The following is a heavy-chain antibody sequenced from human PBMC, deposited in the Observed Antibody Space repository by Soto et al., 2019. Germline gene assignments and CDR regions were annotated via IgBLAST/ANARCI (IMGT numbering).Heavy chain of an antibody. J-gene: IGHJ4*02. CDR2: ISSSGSTI. V-gene: IGHV3-11*01. CDR3: ARDRSPTIVPAAIVGYFDY. CDR1: GFTFSAYY. Sequence: QVQLVESGGGLVKPGGSLRLSCAASGFTFSAYYMSWIRQAPGKGLEGVSYISSSGSTIYYADSVKGRFTISRDNAKNSLYLQMNRLRAEDTAVYYCARDRSPTIVPAAIVGYFDYWGQGTLVTVSS. D-gene: IGHD2-2*01.